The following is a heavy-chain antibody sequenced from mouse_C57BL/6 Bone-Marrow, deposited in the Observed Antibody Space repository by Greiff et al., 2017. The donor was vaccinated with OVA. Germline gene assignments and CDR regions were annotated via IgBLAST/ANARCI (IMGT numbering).Heavy chain of an antibody. J-gene: IGHJ1*03. D-gene: IGHD2-2*01. Sequence: LEESGAELVRPGTSVKVSCKASGYAFTNYLIEWVKQRPGQGLEWIGVINPGSGGTNYNEKFKGKATLTADKSSSTAYMQLSSLTSEDSAVYFCARENYGYDYWYFDVWGTGTTVTVSS. CDR3: ARENYGYDYWYFDV. CDR2: INPGSGGT. V-gene: IGHV1-54*01. CDR1: GYAFTNYL.